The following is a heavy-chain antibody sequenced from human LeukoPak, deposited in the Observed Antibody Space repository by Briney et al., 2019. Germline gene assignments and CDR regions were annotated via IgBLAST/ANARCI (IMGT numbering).Heavy chain of an antibody. CDR3: ARGNGALGPVPPAMPPYYYSAKDV. CDR2: ISHDGSSE. J-gene: IGHJ6*02. Sequence: PGRSLRLSCAASGFTFSTYAMHWVREAPGKGLEWVAVISHDGSSEYCVDSVKGRFTISRDNSKNTLYLEMNSLRSEDTAVYYCARGNGALGPVPPAMPPYYYSAKDVWGQGTTVTVSS. V-gene: IGHV3-30*04. CDR1: GFTFSTYA. D-gene: IGHD2-2*01.